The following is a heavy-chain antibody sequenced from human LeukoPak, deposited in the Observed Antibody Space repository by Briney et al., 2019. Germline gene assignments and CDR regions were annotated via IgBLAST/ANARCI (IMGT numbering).Heavy chain of an antibody. Sequence: GGSLRLSCAASGFTFSTYAMSWVRQAPGEGLEWVAAISGSGGTIYYAESVKGRFTISRDNSKNTLYLQMNSLRAEDTAVYYCAKRRDAFDIWGQGTMVTVSS. CDR3: AKRRDAFDI. V-gene: IGHV3-23*01. CDR1: GFTFSTYA. CDR2: ISGSGGTI. J-gene: IGHJ3*02.